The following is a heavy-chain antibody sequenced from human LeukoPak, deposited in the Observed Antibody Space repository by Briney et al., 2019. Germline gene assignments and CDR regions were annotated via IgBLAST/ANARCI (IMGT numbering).Heavy chain of an antibody. J-gene: IGHJ4*02. CDR3: ARWGHSGSYGFDY. V-gene: IGHV4-59*01. CDR1: GGSISSYY. Sequence: SETLSLTCTVSGGSISSYYWSWIRQPPGKGLEWIGYIYYSGSTNYNPSLKSRVTISVDTSKNQFSLKLSSVTAAGTAAYYCARWGHSGSYGFDYWGQGTLVTVSS. D-gene: IGHD1-26*01. CDR2: IYYSGST.